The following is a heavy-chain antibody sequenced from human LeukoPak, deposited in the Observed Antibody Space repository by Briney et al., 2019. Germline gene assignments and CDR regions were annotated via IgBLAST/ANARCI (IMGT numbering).Heavy chain of an antibody. V-gene: IGHV4-34*10. CDR2: INQTGKTNYNPSLT. Sequence: SETLSLTCAVDGGSFSGFYWTWIRQTPAKGLEWIGEINQTGKTNYNPSLTDYNPSLKSRVTISVDSSKNQLSLKVNSVTDADTGVYYCARYDFWSGYGAAFDYWGQGTLVTVSS. J-gene: IGHJ4*02. CDR1: GGSFSGFY. D-gene: IGHD3-3*01. CDR3: ARYDFWSGYGAAFDY.